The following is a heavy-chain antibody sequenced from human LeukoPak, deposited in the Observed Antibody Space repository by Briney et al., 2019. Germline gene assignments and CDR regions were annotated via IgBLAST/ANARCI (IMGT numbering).Heavy chain of an antibody. CDR2: ISSSSSYI. Sequence: PGGSLRLSCAASGFTFSSYSMNWVRQAPGKGLEWVSSISSSSSYIYYADSVKGRFTISRDNAKNSLYLQMNSLRAEDTAVYYCARDYPAQYAFDIWGQGTMVTVSS. CDR1: GFTFSSYS. CDR3: ARDYPAQYAFDI. V-gene: IGHV3-21*01. J-gene: IGHJ3*02.